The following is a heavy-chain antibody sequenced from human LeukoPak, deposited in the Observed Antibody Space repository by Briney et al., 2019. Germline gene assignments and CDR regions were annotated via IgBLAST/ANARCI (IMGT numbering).Heavy chain of an antibody. J-gene: IGHJ4*02. CDR3: ARSARIFGVVIDQIDY. D-gene: IGHD3-3*01. V-gene: IGHV4-39*01. CDR2: IYYSGST. CDR1: GGSISSSSYY. Sequence: SQTLSLTCTVSGGSISSSSYYWGWIRQPPGKGLEWIGRIYYSGSTYYNPSLKSRVTISVDTSKNQFSLKLSSVTAADTAVYYCARSARIFGVVIDQIDYWGQGTLVTVSS.